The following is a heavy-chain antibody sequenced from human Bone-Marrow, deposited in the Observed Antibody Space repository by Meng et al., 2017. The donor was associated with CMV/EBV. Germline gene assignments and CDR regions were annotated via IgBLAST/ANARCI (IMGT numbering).Heavy chain of an antibody. CDR3: ARDQPRYDFWSGYSSDY. Sequence: GGSLRLSCAASGFTFSTYGMNWVRQAPGKGLEWVSYISSSSSTIYYADSVKGRFTISRDNAKNSLYLQMNSLRAEDTAVYYCARDQPRYDFWSGYSSDYWGQGTLVTVSS. J-gene: IGHJ4*02. D-gene: IGHD3-3*01. CDR1: GFTFSTYG. CDR2: ISSSSSTI. V-gene: IGHV3-48*04.